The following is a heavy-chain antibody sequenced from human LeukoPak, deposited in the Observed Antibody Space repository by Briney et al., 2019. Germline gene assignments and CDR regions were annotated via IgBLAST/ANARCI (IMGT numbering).Heavy chain of an antibody. CDR2: ISSSSSTI. J-gene: IGHJ3*02. Sequence: GGSLRLSCAASGFTFSSYSMNWVRQAPGEGLEWVSYISSSSSTIYYADSVKGRFTISRDNAKNSLYLQMNSLRAEDTAVYYCARERDYDFWTKSMDAFDIWGQGTMVTVSS. V-gene: IGHV3-48*01. CDR3: ARERDYDFWTKSMDAFDI. D-gene: IGHD3-3*01. CDR1: GFTFSSYS.